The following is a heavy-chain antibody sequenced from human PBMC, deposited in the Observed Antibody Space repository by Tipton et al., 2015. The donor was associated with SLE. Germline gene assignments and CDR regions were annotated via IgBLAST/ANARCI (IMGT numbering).Heavy chain of an antibody. J-gene: IGHJ4*02. V-gene: IGHV4-39*07. D-gene: IGHD3/OR15-3a*01. Sequence: LRLSCTVSGASISGSTFYWGWIRQSPGRGLEWIGSMHYSGSRNDNPSLKSRVTMSVDTSKNVFSLRLNSVTAADTAVYYCSGGLDSFDFWGQGSLVTVSP. CDR3: SGGLDSFDF. CDR2: MHYSGSR. CDR1: GASISGSTFY.